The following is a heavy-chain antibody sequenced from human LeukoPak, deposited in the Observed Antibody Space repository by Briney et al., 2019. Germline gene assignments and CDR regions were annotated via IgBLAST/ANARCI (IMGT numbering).Heavy chain of an antibody. D-gene: IGHD5-24*01. CDR3: ARDNSVRDEAWWFNP. J-gene: IGHJ5*02. V-gene: IGHV1-2*02. CDR1: GYTFIDSF. Sequence: ASVNVSCKASGYTFIDSFMHWVRQAPGQGPEWMGWINPISGDTNYAQKFQGRLTLTRDTSISTAYMELTRLRFDDTAMYYCARDNSVRDEAWWFNPWGQGTLVTVSS. CDR2: INPISGDT.